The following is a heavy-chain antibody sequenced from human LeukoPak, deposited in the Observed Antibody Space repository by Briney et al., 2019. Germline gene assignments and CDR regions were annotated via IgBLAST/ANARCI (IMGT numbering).Heavy chain of an antibody. CDR2: INWNGGST. CDR3: AKDPIAARPWD. V-gene: IGHV3-20*04. Sequence: GGSLRLSCAASGFTFDDYGMSWVRQVPGKGLEWVSGINWNGGSTGYADSVKGRFTISRDNAKNSLYLQMNSLRAEDTAVYYCAKDPIAARPWDWGQGTLVTVSS. D-gene: IGHD6-6*01. J-gene: IGHJ4*02. CDR1: GFTFDDYG.